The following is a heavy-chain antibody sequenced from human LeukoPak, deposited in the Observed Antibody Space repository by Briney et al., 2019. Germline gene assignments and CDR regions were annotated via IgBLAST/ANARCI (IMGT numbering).Heavy chain of an antibody. CDR1: GLTFSSYA. Sequence: PGGSLRLSCAASGLTFSSYAMSWVRQAPGKGLEWVSAISGSGGSTYYAGSVKGRFTISRDNSKNTLYLQMNSLRAEDTAVYYCAKSWNYYDSSGDDALDIWGQGTMVTVSS. J-gene: IGHJ3*02. CDR2: ISGSGGST. V-gene: IGHV3-23*01. CDR3: AKSWNYYDSSGDDALDI. D-gene: IGHD3-22*01.